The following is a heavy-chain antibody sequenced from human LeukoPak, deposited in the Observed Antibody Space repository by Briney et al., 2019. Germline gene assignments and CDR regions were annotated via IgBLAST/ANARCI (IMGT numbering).Heavy chain of an antibody. CDR3: ARDHLAPGHGASAPFDP. D-gene: IGHD1-26*01. CDR2: INPNSGGT. J-gene: IGHJ5*02. Sequence: ASVKVSCKASGYTFTGYYTHWVRQAPGQGLEWMGRINPNSGGTNYAQKFQGRVTMTRDTSISTAYMELSRLRSDDTAVYYCARDHLAPGHGASAPFDPWGQGTLVTVSS. V-gene: IGHV1-2*06. CDR1: GYTFTGYY.